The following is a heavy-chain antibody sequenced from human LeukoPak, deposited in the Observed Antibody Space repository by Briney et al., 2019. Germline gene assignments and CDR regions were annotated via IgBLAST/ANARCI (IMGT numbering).Heavy chain of an antibody. Sequence: SETLSLTCTVSGGSISSSSYYWGWLRQPPGKGLEWIGSIYYSGSTYYNPSLKSRVTISVDTSKNQFSLKLSSVTAADTAVYYCARDSPIAAAGTSYYYGMDVWGQGTTVTVSS. CDR1: GGSISSSSYY. V-gene: IGHV4-39*07. CDR3: ARDSPIAAAGTSYYYGMDV. CDR2: IYYSGST. D-gene: IGHD6-13*01. J-gene: IGHJ6*02.